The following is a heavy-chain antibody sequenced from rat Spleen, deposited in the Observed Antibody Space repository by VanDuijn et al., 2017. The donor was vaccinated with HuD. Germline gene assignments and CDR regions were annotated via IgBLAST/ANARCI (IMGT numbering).Heavy chain of an antibody. CDR2: ISYDVFTT. D-gene: IGHD1-4*01. J-gene: IGHJ2*01. Sequence: EVQLVESDGGLVQPGRSMKLSCAASGFSFSNYYMAWVRQAPKKGLEWVATISYDVFTTYYRDSVKGRFTISRDNAESTLYLQMDSLRSEDTATYYCARPNYPGFNYFDYWGQGVMVTVSS. CDR3: ARPNYPGFNYFDY. CDR1: GFSFSNYY. V-gene: IGHV5-7*01.